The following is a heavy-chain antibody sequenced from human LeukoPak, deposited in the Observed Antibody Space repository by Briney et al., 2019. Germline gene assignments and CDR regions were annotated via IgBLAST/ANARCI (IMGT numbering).Heavy chain of an antibody. CDR1: GYTFTSYA. V-gene: IGHV7-4-1*02. Sequence: ASVKVSCKASGYTFTSYAMNWVRQAPGQGLEWMGWINTNTGNPTYAQGFTGRFVFSLDTSVSTAYPQISSLKAEDTAVYYCASGPGRYFDWLFPLNWFDPWGQGTLVTVSS. D-gene: IGHD3-9*01. CDR2: INTNTGNP. CDR3: ASGPGRYFDWLFPLNWFDP. J-gene: IGHJ5*02.